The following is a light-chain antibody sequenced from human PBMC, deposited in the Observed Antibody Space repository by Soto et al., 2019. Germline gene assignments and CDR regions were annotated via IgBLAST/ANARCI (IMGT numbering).Light chain of an antibody. Sequence: QSVLTQPASVSGSPGQSITISCTGTSSDVGGYNYVSWYQQHPVKAPKLMIYEVSNRPSGVSNRFSGSKSGNTASLTISGLQAEDEADYYCSSYTSSSTLLYVFGTGTKLTVL. CDR2: EVS. J-gene: IGLJ1*01. CDR3: SSYTSSSTLLYV. V-gene: IGLV2-14*01. CDR1: SSDVGGYNY.